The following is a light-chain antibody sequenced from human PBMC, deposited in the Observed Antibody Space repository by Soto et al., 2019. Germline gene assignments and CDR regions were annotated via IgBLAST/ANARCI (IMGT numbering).Light chain of an antibody. CDR1: QSVGGSY. J-gene: IGKJ2*01. CDR3: QQFGRSIMNT. V-gene: IGKV3-20*01. CDR2: GAS. Sequence: EIVLTQSPGTLSLSPGERATLFCRASQSVGGSYLAWYQQKPGQAPRLLIHGASTRATGTPNRFSGSGSGTDFTLTITRLEPEDFAVYYCQQFGRSIMNTFGQETKLEIK.